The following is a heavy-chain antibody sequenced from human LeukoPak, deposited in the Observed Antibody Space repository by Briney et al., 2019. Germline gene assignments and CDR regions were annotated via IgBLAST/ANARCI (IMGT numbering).Heavy chain of an antibody. CDR2: IIPIFGTA. D-gene: IGHD1-20*01. Sequence: ASVKVSCKASGGTFSSYAISWVRQAPGQGLEWMGGIIPIFGTANYAQKFQGRVTITADESTSTAYMELSSLRSEDTAVYYCARLVTGTIYYYYYGMDVWGQGTTVTVSS. CDR3: ARLVTGTIYYYYYGMDV. V-gene: IGHV1-69*01. J-gene: IGHJ6*02. CDR1: GGTFSSYA.